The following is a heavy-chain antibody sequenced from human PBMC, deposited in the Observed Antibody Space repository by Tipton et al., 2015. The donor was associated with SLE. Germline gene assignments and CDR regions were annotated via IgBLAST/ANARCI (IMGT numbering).Heavy chain of an antibody. CDR2: IYHSGST. V-gene: IGHV4-34*01. CDR3: ARGGDTMVRGVPHYYYYMDV. Sequence: TLSLTCAVYGGSFSGYYWSWIRQPPGKGLEWIGYIYHSGSTYYNPSLKSRVTISVDRSKNQFSLKLSSVTAADTAVYYCARGGDTMVRGVPHYYYYMDVWGKGTTVTVSS. CDR1: GGSFSGYY. J-gene: IGHJ6*03. D-gene: IGHD3-10*01.